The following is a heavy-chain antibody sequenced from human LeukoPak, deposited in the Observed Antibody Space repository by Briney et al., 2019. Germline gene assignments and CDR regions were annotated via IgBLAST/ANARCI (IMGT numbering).Heavy chain of an antibody. CDR1: GIRFNDYW. D-gene: IGHD1-14*01. Sequence: GGSLRLSCTVSGIRFNDYWMSWVRQAPGKGLEWVANIKEDGGEMYYVDSVKGRFIISGDNAKNSVYLQMNILRVEDTAVYYCASGMIEFDYWGQGTLVTVSS. CDR3: ASGMIEFDY. V-gene: IGHV3-7*01. CDR2: IKEDGGEM. J-gene: IGHJ4*02.